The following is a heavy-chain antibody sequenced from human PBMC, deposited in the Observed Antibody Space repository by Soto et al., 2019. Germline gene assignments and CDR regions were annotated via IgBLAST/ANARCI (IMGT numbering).Heavy chain of an antibody. Sequence: PEGSLRLSCAASGVTFSSYAMSWVRQAPGKGLEWVSAISGSGGSTYYADSVKGRFTISRDNSKNTLYLQMNSLRAEDTAVYYCAKSGGYSYDFDYWGQGTLVTVSS. V-gene: IGHV3-23*01. J-gene: IGHJ4*02. CDR2: ISGSGGST. CDR1: GVTFSSYA. D-gene: IGHD5-18*01. CDR3: AKSGGYSYDFDY.